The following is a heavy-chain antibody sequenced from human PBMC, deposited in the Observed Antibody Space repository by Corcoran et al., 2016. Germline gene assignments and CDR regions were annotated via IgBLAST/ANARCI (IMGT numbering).Heavy chain of an antibody. CDR1: GFTFSNAW. D-gene: IGHD3-22*01. V-gene: IGHV3-15*01. Sequence: ELQLVESGGGLVAPGGSLTLTCAASGFTFSNAWMSWVRPAPGKGLEWVGRIKSKSDGGTTNYAAPVKGRFTISRDDPTNTLFLHMNSLKTEDMAVYYWSYYYDSRAYYASPYDWGQGTLVTVSS. CDR3: SYYYDSRAYYASPYD. CDR2: IKSKSDGGTT. J-gene: IGHJ4*02.